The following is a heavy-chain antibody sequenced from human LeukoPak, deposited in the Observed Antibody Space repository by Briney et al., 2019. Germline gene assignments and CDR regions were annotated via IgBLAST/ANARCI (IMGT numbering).Heavy chain of an antibody. CDR1: GGSISSSSYY. V-gene: IGHV4-39*01. D-gene: IGHD3-10*01. CDR2: IYYSGST. J-gene: IGHJ4*02. CDR3: AVEFLGYGSGSYFDY. Sequence: SETLSLTCTVSGGSISSSSYYWGWIRQPPGKGLEWIGSIYYSGSTYYNPSLKSRVTISIDTSKNQFSLKLSSVTAADTAVYYCAVEFLGYGSGSYFDYWGQGTLVTVSS.